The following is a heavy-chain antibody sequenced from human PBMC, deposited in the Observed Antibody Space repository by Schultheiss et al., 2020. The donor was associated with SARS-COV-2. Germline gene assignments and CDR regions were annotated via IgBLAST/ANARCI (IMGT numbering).Heavy chain of an antibody. CDR3: ARFAVVVAATRYAFDI. CDR1: GFTFSSYG. Sequence: GGSLRLSCAASGFTFSSYGMHWVRQAPGKGLEWVANIKQDGSEKYYVDSVKGRFTISRDNAKNSLYLQMNSLRAEDTAVYYCARFAVVVAATRYAFDIWGRGTMVTVSS. D-gene: IGHD2-15*01. V-gene: IGHV3-7*03. CDR2: IKQDGSEK. J-gene: IGHJ3*02.